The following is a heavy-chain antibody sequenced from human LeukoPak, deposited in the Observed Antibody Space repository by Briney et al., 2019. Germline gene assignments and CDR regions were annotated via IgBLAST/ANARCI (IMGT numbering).Heavy chain of an antibody. Sequence: PGGSLRLSCAASGFTFDKAWMTWVRQAPGKGLEWVGRIKSKIHGGTTDYAAPVKGRFTISRDDSKNTLYLQMNSLKTEDTAVYYCTTAYFWSGLSYYYYYYMDVWGKGTTVTVSS. V-gene: IGHV3-15*01. CDR1: GFTFDKAW. CDR3: TTAYFWSGLSYYYYYYMDV. D-gene: IGHD3-3*01. CDR2: IKSKIHGGTT. J-gene: IGHJ6*03.